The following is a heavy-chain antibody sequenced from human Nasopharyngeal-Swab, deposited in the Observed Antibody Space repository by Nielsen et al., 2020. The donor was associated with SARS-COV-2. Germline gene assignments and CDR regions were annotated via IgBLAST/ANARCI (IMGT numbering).Heavy chain of an antibody. J-gene: IGHJ4*02. Sequence: GESLKISCAASGFIFSESAMHWVRQASGKGLEWVGRIGDKDHNYATTYGAAVKGRFTISRDDSKNTAFLQMDSLKTEDTALYYCTTDYYFDYWGQGTLVTVPS. CDR1: GFIFSESA. CDR2: IGDKDHNYAT. CDR3: TTDYYFDY. V-gene: IGHV3-73*01.